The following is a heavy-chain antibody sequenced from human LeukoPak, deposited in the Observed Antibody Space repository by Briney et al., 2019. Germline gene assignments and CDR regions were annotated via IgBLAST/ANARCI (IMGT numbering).Heavy chain of an antibody. Sequence: GASVKLPCKASGYPFTLYYIDWVRQAPGQGLEWMGWLSAYNGDTKYAQNLQGRVHITTDTSTDTAYMEQQSLSPDDTAVYYCARDGLSYTNPNDWVDHWGQGTLVTVSS. V-gene: IGHV1-18*04. J-gene: IGHJ5*02. D-gene: IGHD2-2*02. CDR1: GYPFTLYY. CDR3: ARDGLSYTNPNDWVDH. CDR2: LSAYNGDT.